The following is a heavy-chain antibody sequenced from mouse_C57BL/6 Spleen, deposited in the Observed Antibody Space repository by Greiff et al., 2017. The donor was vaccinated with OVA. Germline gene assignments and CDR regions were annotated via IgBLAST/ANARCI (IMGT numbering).Heavy chain of an antibody. V-gene: IGHV5-6*01. CDR3: ARHDFDY. CDR2: ISSGGSYT. CDR1: GFTFSSYG. J-gene: IGHJ2*01. Sequence: EVKVVESGGDLVKPGGSLKLSCAASGFTFSSYGMSWVRQTPDQRLEWVATISSGGSYTYYPDSVKGRFTISRDNAKNTLYLQMSSLKSEDTAMYYCARHDFDYWGQGTTLTVSS.